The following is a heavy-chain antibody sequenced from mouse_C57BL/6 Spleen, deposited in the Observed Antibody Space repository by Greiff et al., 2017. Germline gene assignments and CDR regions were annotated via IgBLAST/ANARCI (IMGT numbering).Heavy chain of an antibody. D-gene: IGHD2-1*01. CDR1: GFNIKDDY. J-gene: IGHJ2*01. CDR2: IDPENGDT. Sequence: VQLQQSGAELVRPGASVKLSCTASGFNIKDDYMHLVKQRPEQGLEWIGWIDPENGDTEYASKFQGKATITADTSSNTAYLQLSSLTSEDTAVYYCTNYGNFFDDWGQGTTLTVSS. CDR3: TNYGNFFDD. V-gene: IGHV14-4*01.